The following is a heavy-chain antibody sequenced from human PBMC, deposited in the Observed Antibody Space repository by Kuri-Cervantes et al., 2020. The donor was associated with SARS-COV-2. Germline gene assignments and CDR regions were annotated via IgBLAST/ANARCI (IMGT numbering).Heavy chain of an antibody. V-gene: IGHV3-33*01. D-gene: IGHD1-26*01. CDR2: IWYDGSNK. Sequence: GGSLRLSCAASGFTFSSYGMHWVRQAPGKGLEWVAVIWYDGSNKYYADSVKGRFTISRDNSKNTLYLQMNSLRAEDTAVYYCARGRRELGVSYYYYYMDDGGKGTTV. J-gene: IGHJ6*03. CDR3: ARGRRELGVSYYYYYMDD. CDR1: GFTFSSYG.